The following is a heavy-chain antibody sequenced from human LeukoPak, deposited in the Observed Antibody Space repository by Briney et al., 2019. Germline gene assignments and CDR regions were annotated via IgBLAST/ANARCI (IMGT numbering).Heavy chain of an antibody. CDR3: VRHGLGSSWFGFDY. CDR2: IYPGDSDP. CDR1: GYIFTTYW. Sequence: GESLKISCQGSGYIFTTYWIGWVRQLPGKGLEWMGIIYPGDSDPRYSPSFQGQVTISADKSISTAYLQWSSLNASDSAMYYCVRHGLGSSWFGFDYWGQGTLVTVSS. V-gene: IGHV5-51*01. J-gene: IGHJ4*02. D-gene: IGHD6-13*01.